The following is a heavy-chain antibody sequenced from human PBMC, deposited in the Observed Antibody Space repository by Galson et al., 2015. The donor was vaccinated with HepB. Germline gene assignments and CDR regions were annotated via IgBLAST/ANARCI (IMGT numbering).Heavy chain of an antibody. D-gene: IGHD2-15*01. CDR1: GYSFTGYW. CDR3: ARNGYCSDGACYGFDF. J-gene: IGHJ4*02. CDR2: IYPGDSDT. Sequence: QSGAEVKKPGESLKISCETSGYSFTGYWIGWVRQMPGKGLEWMGIIYPGDSDTRYSPSFQGQVTMSIDKSISTAYLHWSSLKASDTAIYYFARNGYCSDGACYGFDFWGQGTLVTVSS. V-gene: IGHV5-51*03.